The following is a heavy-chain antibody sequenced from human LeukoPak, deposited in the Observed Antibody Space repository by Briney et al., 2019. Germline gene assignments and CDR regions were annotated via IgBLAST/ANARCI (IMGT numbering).Heavy chain of an antibody. V-gene: IGHV1-8*01. CDR1: GYTFTSYD. Sequence: ASGKLSCKASGYTFTSYDINWVRQATGQGLEWMGWMNPNSGNTGYAQKFQGRVTMTRNTSISTAYMELSSLRSEDTAVYYCAREGFNGYYYPYYYYYYYMDVWGKGTTVTISS. CDR2: MNPNSGNT. D-gene: IGHD3-22*01. CDR3: AREGFNGYYYPYYYYYYYMDV. J-gene: IGHJ6*03.